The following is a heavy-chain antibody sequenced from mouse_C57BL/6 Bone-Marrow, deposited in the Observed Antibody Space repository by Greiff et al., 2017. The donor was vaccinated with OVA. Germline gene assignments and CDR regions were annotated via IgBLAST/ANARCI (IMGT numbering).Heavy chain of an antibody. CDR2: IAPETGGT. CDR3: TRGYSNYYAMDY. D-gene: IGHD2-5*01. Sequence: QVQLQQSGAELVRPGASVTLSCKASGYTFTDYEMHRVKQTPVHGLEWIGAIAPETGGTAYNQKFKGKAILTADKSSSTAYMELRSLTSEDSAVYYGTRGYSNYYAMDYWGQGTSVTVSS. J-gene: IGHJ4*01. CDR1: GYTFTDYE. V-gene: IGHV1-15*01.